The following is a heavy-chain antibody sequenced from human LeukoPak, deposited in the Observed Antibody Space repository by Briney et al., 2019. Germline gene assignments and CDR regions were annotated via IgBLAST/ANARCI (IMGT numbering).Heavy chain of an antibody. CDR3: AKDLNNHGDYGLDW. D-gene: IGHD4-17*01. CDR1: GFTFSSYG. CDR2: ISYDGSKK. J-gene: IGHJ4*02. Sequence: PGGSLRLSCVSTGFTFSSYGMHWVRQAPGKGLEGVAVISYDGSKKYYAESVKGRFTISRDSSKSTLYLQMNSLRAEDTAVYYCAKDLNNHGDYGLDWWGQGTLLTVSS. V-gene: IGHV3-30*18.